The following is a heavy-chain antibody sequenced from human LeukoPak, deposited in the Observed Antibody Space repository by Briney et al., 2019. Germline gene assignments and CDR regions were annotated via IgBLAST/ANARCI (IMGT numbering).Heavy chain of an antibody. Sequence: SQTLSLTCTVSGGSISSSSYYWGWIRQPPGKGLEWIGSIYYSGSTNYNPSLKSRVTISVDTSKNQFSLKLSSVTAADTAVYYCARDNGYDILTGYSTDAFDIWGQGTMVTVSS. D-gene: IGHD3-9*01. CDR1: GGSISSSSYY. V-gene: IGHV4-39*07. CDR2: IYYSGST. CDR3: ARDNGYDILTGYSTDAFDI. J-gene: IGHJ3*02.